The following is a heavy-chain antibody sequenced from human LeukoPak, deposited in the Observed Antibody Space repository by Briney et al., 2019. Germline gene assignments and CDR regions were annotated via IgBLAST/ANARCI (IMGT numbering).Heavy chain of an antibody. CDR2: IYSGGST. CDR3: ARVRCSGGSCYTEIDYGDYYFDH. CDR1: GFTVSSNY. V-gene: IGHV3-53*01. J-gene: IGHJ4*02. D-gene: IGHD2-15*01. Sequence: GGSLRLSCAASGFTVSSNYMSWVRQAPGKGLEWVSVIYSGGSTYYADSVKGRFTISRDNSKNTLYLQMNSLRAEDTAVYYCARVRCSGGSCYTEIDYGDYYFDHWGQGTLVTVSS.